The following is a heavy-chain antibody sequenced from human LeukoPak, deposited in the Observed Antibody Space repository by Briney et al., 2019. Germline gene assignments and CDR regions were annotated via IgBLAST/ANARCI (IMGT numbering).Heavy chain of an antibody. CDR3: ARQTTLAAAASNGFDI. CDR1: GGSISSSIYY. D-gene: IGHD6-13*01. V-gene: IGHV4-39*01. CDR2: IYDGRDT. Sequence: WETLSLTCTVSGGSISSSIYYWGWIRPPPGKGLEWIVTIYDGRDTYYNPSLKTRVTMSVDTSKNQFSLKLSSVTAADTAVYYCARQTTLAAAASNGFDIWGQGTMVTVSS. J-gene: IGHJ3*02.